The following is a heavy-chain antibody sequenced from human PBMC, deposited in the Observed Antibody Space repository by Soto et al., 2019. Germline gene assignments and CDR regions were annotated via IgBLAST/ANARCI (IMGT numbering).Heavy chain of an antibody. CDR3: AGRVYYYDPGANAFDI. CDR2: IYYSGST. J-gene: IGHJ3*02. D-gene: IGHD3-22*01. V-gene: IGHV4-31*03. CDR1: GGSISSGGYY. Sequence: QVQLQESGPGLVKPSQTLSLTCTVSGGSISSGGYYWSWIRQHPGKGLEWIGYIYYSGSTYYNPSLKSRVTISVDTSKNQFSLKLSSVTAADTAVYYCAGRVYYYDPGANAFDIWGQGTMVTVSS.